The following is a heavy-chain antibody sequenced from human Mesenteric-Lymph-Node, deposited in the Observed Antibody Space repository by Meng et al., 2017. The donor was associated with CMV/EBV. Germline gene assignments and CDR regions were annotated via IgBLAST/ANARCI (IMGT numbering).Heavy chain of an antibody. J-gene: IGHJ5*02. Sequence: HLQRQESGPRLVKPSETLSLKCTVSGGSISSRWHYWGWIRQPPGKGLEWIGSIFYSGSAHYNPALESRVTISIDKSKNEFFLNLGSVTAADTAMYFCARDTLTYSYGPGWIDPWGQGTLVTVSS. CDR3: ARDTLTYSYGPGWIDP. CDR1: GGSISSRWHY. D-gene: IGHD3-10*01. V-gene: IGHV4-39*02. CDR2: IFYSGSA.